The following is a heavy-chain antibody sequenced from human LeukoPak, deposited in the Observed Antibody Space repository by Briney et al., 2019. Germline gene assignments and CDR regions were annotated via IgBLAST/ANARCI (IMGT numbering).Heavy chain of an antibody. CDR1: GGSITSYY. CDR2: IYDSGRI. V-gene: IGHV4-59*01. J-gene: IGHJ4*02. CDR3: ARYSGSYSFDY. Sequence: TSETLSLTCTVSGGSITSYYWNWIRQPPGKRLEWIGYIYDSGRINYNPPLKGRVTISEDTSKNQFSLKLSSVTAADTAVYYCARYSGSYSFDYWGQGTLVTVSS. D-gene: IGHD1-26*01.